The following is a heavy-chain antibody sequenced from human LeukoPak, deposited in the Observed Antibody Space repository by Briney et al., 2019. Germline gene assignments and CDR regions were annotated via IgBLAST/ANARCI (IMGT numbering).Heavy chain of an antibody. J-gene: IGHJ1*01. V-gene: IGHV1-69*04. CDR3: ARRIAVAGMSFQH. CDR2: IIPILGIA. CDR1: GGTFSSYA. D-gene: IGHD6-19*01. Sequence: ASVTVSCMDSGGTFSSYAISWVRQAPGQGREWMGRIIPILGIANYAQTFHGIVTITADKSTSTAYMELSSLRSDETALYYCARRIAVAGMSFQHWGQGTLVTVSS.